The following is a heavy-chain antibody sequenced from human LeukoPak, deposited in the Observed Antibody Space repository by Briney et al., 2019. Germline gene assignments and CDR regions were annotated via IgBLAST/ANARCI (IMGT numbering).Heavy chain of an antibody. CDR3: ARGYCGGNSCRFDY. CDR1: GYTFTSYD. V-gene: IGHV1-8*01. J-gene: IGHJ4*02. D-gene: IGHD4-23*01. CDR2: MNSNSGNT. Sequence: ASVKLSCKASGYTFTSYDINWVPQATGQRLECMEWMNSNSGNTGYAQKFQGRVTMTRNTSISTAYMELSSLRSEDTAVYYCARGYCGGNSCRFDYWGQGTLVTVSS.